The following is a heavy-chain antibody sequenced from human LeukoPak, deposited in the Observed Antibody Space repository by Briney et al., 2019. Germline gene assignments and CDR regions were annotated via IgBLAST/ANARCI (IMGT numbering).Heavy chain of an antibody. Sequence: GGSLRLSCAASGFTFSSYVMHWVRQAPGKGLEWVAVISYDGSNKYYADSVKGRFTISRDNSKNTLYLQMNSLRAEDTAVYYCAKIAAAGTSPFDYWGQGTMVTVSS. V-gene: IGHV3-30*18. CDR3: AKIAAAGTSPFDY. J-gene: IGHJ4*02. CDR1: GFTFSSYV. CDR2: ISYDGSNK. D-gene: IGHD6-13*01.